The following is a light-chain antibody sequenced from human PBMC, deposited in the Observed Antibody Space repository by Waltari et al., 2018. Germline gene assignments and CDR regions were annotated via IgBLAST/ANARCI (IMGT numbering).Light chain of an antibody. J-gene: IGKJ3*01. CDR2: DAS. V-gene: IGKV3-11*01. Sequence: EIVLTQSPATLSLFPGERAPLPCRASQSVSSYLAWYQQKPDQAPRLLIYDASNRATGIPARFSGSGSETDFTLTISSLEPEDFAVYYCQQRSNWPLTFGPGTKVDIK. CDR1: QSVSSY. CDR3: QQRSNWPLT.